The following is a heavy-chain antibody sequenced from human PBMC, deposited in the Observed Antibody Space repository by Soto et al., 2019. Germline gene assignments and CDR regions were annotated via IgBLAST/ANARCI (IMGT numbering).Heavy chain of an antibody. Sequence: QLQLQESGPGLVKPSETLSLTCTVSGGSISSSGYYWGWIRQPPGKGLEWIASISYSGSTYYHPSLKSRLTISVATSKNQFSLKLKSVTASDTALYYCARPGSVAGWYYFDYWGQGTLVIVSS. D-gene: IGHD6-19*01. CDR1: GGSISSSGYY. J-gene: IGHJ4*02. CDR3: ARPGSVAGWYYFDY. V-gene: IGHV4-39*01. CDR2: ISYSGST.